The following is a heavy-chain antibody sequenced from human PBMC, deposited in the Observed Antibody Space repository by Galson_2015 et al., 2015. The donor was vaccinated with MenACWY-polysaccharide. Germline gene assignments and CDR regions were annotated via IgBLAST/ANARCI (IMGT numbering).Heavy chain of an antibody. CDR3: ARDGMAMATIPFDY. D-gene: IGHD5-24*01. Sequence: SLRLSCEASGFTVSSYPMNWVRQAPGKGLEWVSSIRSSSSYIYYADSVRGRFTISRDNAKNSLYLQMNSVRAEDTAVYYCARDGMAMATIPFDYWGQGTLVTVSS. CDR1: GFTVSSYP. J-gene: IGHJ4*02. CDR2: IRSSSSYI. V-gene: IGHV3-21*01.